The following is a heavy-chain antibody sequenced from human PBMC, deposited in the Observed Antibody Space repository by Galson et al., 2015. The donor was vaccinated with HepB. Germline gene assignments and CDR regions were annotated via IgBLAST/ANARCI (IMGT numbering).Heavy chain of an antibody. CDR2: ISGSSSYT. CDR3: ARAIYDFWNGYYFNH. D-gene: IGHD3-3*01. CDR1: GFTFSDYY. V-gene: IGHV3-11*06. Sequence: SLRLSCAASGFTFSDYYMSWLRQAPGKGLEWVSYISGSSSYTSYADSVKGRFTISRDNAKNSLYLQMNSLRAEDTAVYYCARAIYDFWNGYYFNHWGQGTLVTVSS. J-gene: IGHJ4*02.